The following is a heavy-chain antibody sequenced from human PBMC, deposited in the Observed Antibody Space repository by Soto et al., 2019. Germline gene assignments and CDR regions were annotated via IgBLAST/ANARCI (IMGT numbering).Heavy chain of an antibody. D-gene: IGHD6-25*01. CDR2: IYYTGGT. CDR1: GDSIGSTDSY. Sequence: QVQLQESGPGLVEPSQTLSLTCTVSGDSIGSTDSYWSWIRRPPGKGLEWIGYIYYTGGTFYNPSLKGRLTLSLETSNHPVPLTLTSVTAADTGMYYCARGGSGWAEYFQHWGQGTLVAVSS. CDR3: ARGGSGWAEYFQH. J-gene: IGHJ1*01. V-gene: IGHV4-30-4*08.